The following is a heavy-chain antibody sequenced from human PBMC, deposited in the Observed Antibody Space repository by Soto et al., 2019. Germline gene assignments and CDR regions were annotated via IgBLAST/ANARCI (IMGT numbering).Heavy chain of an antibody. D-gene: IGHD5-12*01. CDR3: AKDIFPNIVATEFDY. CDR1: GFTFDDYA. CDR2: ISWNSGSI. J-gene: IGHJ4*02. Sequence: GGSLRLSCAASGFTFDDYAMHWVRQAPGKGLEWVSGISWNSGSIGYADSVKGRFTISRDNAKNSLYLQMNSLRAEDTALYYCAKDIFPNIVATEFDYWGQGTLVTVSS. V-gene: IGHV3-9*01.